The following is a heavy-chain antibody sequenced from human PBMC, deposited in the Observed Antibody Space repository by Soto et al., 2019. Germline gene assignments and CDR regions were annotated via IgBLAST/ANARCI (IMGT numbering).Heavy chain of an antibody. CDR1: GGTFSSYA. CDR3: ARDWERSSSGWFDAFDI. Sequence: QVQLVQSGAEVKKPGSSVKVSCKASGGTFSSYAISWVRQAPGQGLEWMGGIIPIFGTANYAQKFQGRVTITADESTSTAYMELSSLRSEDTAVYYCARDWERSSSGWFDAFDIWGQGTMVTVSS. CDR2: IIPIFGTA. J-gene: IGHJ3*02. D-gene: IGHD6-19*01. V-gene: IGHV1-69*01.